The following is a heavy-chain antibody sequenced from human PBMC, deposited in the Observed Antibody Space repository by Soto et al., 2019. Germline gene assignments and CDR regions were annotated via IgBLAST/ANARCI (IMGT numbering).Heavy chain of an antibody. CDR1: GYTFTSYC. D-gene: IGHD6-19*01. V-gene: IGHV1-18*01. CDR3: ARVGTQYSSDAYYFDY. CDR2: ISAYNGNT. Sequence: ASVKVSCKASGYTFTSYCISWVRQAPGQGLEWMGWISAYNGNTNYAQKLQGRVTMTTDTSTSTAYMELRSLRSDDTAVYYCARVGTQYSSDAYYFDYWGQGTLVTVS. J-gene: IGHJ4*02.